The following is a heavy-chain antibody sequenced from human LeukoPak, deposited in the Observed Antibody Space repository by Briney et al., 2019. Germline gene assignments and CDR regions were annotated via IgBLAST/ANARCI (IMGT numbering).Heavy chain of an antibody. CDR3: ARGVRGYSYGFDY. Sequence: GGSLRLSCSASGFTFINYAMHWVRQAPGKGLEWVVVISYDGSTKDYADSVKGRFTISRDNSKNTLYLQMNSLRAEDTAVYYCARGVRGYSYGFDYWGQGTLVTVSS. V-gene: IGHV3-30-3*01. CDR2: ISYDGSTK. J-gene: IGHJ4*02. CDR1: GFTFINYA. D-gene: IGHD5-18*01.